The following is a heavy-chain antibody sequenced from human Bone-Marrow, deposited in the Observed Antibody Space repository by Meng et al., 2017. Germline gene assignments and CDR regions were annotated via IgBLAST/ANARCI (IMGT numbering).Heavy chain of an antibody. V-gene: IGHV3-7*01. CDR3: ARDTPTPYSSSWYYYYGMDV. D-gene: IGHD6-13*01. CDR1: GFTFSSYE. CDR2: IKQDGSEK. J-gene: IGHJ6*02. Sequence: GGSLRLSCAASGFTFSSYEMNWVRQAPGKGLEWVANIKQDGSEKYYVDSVKGRFTISRDNAKNSLYLQMNSLRAEDTAVYYCARDTPTPYSSSWYYYYGMDVWGQGTTVTVSS.